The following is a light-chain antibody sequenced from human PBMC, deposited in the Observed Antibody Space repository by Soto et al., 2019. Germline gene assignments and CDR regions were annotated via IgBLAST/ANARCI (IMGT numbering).Light chain of an antibody. V-gene: IGKV1-5*01. Sequence: DIQMPQSPSTLSASVGDRVTITCRASQSINSWLAWYQQKPGKAPKLLIYDASSLESGVPSRFSGSGSGTEFTLTISGLQPDDFATYYCQQYNYYLSFGGGTMVEI. CDR3: QQYNYYLS. CDR1: QSINSW. J-gene: IGKJ4*01. CDR2: DAS.